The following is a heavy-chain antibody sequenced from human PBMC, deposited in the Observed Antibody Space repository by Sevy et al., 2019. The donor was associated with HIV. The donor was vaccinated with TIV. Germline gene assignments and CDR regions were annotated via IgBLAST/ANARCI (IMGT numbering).Heavy chain of an antibody. Sequence: GGSLRLSCAASGFTFSSYWMSWVRQAPGKGLEWVANIKQDGSEKYYVDSVKGRFTISRDNAKNSLYLQMNSLRAEDTAVYYCPRDGNGYSSSWYRTGYYYYYGMDVWGQGTTVTVSS. V-gene: IGHV3-7*01. CDR1: GFTFSSYW. D-gene: IGHD6-13*01. J-gene: IGHJ6*02. CDR2: IKQDGSEK. CDR3: PRDGNGYSSSWYRTGYYYYYGMDV.